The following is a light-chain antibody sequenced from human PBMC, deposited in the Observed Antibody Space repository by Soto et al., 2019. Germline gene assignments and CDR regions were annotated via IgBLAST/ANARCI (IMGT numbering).Light chain of an antibody. CDR1: SSDVGAYNY. CDR2: EVR. J-gene: IGLJ2*01. Sequence: QSALTQPASVSGSPGQSITISCIATSSDVGAYNYVSWYQQHPGKAPKVLIYEVRNRPSGVSNRFSGSKTGNTASLTISGLQAEDEADYYCCSYTTSGTLVFGGGTQLTVL. V-gene: IGLV2-14*01. CDR3: CSYTTSGTLV.